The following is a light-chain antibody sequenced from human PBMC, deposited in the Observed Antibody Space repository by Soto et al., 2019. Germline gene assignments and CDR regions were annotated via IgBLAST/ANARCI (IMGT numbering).Light chain of an antibody. J-gene: IGKJ2*01. CDR2: LGS. Sequence: DIVMTQSPLSLPVTPGEPASISCRSSQSLLHSNGYNSLDWYLQKPGQSPQLLIYLGSNRASGVPDRFSGSGSGTDFTLKISRVEAEDVGVYYCIQALQTPYTFGQGTKLEIK. CDR3: IQALQTPYT. V-gene: IGKV2-28*01. CDR1: QSLLHSNGYNS.